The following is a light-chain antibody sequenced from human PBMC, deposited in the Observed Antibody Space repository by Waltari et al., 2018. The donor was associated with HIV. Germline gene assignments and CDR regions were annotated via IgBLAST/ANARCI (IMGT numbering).Light chain of an antibody. CDR3: TSYAGRNTFV. Sequence: QSALTQPPPASGSPGQSVTISCTGKTSDVGSYNYVPWYQHHPGKAPKLLIYEVFKRPSGAPDRFSGSKSGNTASLTVSGLQAEDEADYYCTSYAGRNTFVFGGGTKLTVL. CDR1: TSDVGSYNY. J-gene: IGLJ2*01. CDR2: EVF. V-gene: IGLV2-8*01.